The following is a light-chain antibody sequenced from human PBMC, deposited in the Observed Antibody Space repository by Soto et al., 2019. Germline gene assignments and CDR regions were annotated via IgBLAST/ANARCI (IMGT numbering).Light chain of an antibody. CDR1: QSISGW. CDR2: KAS. V-gene: IGKV1-5*03. CDR3: QQYNNYGSWT. Sequence: DIQMTQSPSTLSASVGDRVTITCRASQSISGWLAWYQQKPGKATKLLIYKASTLESGVPSRFSGSGSGTEFTLTISSLQPDDFATYYCQQYNNYGSWTFGQGTRVEIK. J-gene: IGKJ1*01.